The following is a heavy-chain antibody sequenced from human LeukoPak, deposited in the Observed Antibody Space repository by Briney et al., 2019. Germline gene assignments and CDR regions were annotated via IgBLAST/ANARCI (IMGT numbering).Heavy chain of an antibody. V-gene: IGHV3-20*04. Sequence: GGSLRLSCAASGFTFDDYGMSWVRQAPGKGLEWVSGINWNGGSTVYADSVKGRFTISRDNAKNSLYLQMNSLRAEDTALYYCASTRGYCSGGSCYSDPFDYWGQGTLVTVSS. D-gene: IGHD2-15*01. CDR3: ASTRGYCSGGSCYSDPFDY. CDR1: GFTFDDYG. CDR2: INWNGGST. J-gene: IGHJ4*02.